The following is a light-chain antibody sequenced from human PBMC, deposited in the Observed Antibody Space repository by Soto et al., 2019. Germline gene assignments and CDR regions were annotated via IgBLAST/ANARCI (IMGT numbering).Light chain of an antibody. Sequence: EIVMTQSPATLSVSPGERATLSCRASRSVSSNLAWYQQRPGQAPRLLIYGASTRATGIPARFSGSGSGTDFTLTISSLQSEDFAVYYCQQYNNWPPPLTFGGGTKVEIK. CDR2: GAS. J-gene: IGKJ4*01. CDR1: RSVSSN. CDR3: QQYNNWPPPLT. V-gene: IGKV3-15*01.